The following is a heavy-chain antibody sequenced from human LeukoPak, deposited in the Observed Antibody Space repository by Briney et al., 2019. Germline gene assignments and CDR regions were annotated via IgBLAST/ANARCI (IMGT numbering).Heavy chain of an antibody. CDR1: GFIFSDYY. D-gene: IGHD3-22*01. V-gene: IGHV3-11*06. CDR2: ISSSTRYT. J-gene: IGHJ1*01. CDR3: AKDTYYFESIGSPRPALNDN. Sequence: KLWGSLGLSCAASGFIFSDYYMSWIRQAPGKGLEWVSYISSSTRYTNYADSVKGRFTISRDNARNSLYLQMNSLRAEDTAVYYCAKDTYYFESIGSPRPALNDNWGQGTLDPVSS.